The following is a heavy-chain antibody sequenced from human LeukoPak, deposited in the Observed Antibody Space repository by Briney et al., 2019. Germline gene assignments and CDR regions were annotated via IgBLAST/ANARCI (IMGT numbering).Heavy chain of an antibody. V-gene: IGHV4-34*01. J-gene: IGHJ4*02. Sequence: SETLSLTCAVYGGSFNTYYWSWIRQPPGKGLEWIGQINRYGSANYNPSLKSRVAISLDTSKNQFSLKVTSVTAADTAVYYCARDSPYSPHDSGDQGTLVTVSS. D-gene: IGHD4-11*01. CDR3: ARDSPYSPHDS. CDR2: INRYGSA. CDR1: GGSFNTYY.